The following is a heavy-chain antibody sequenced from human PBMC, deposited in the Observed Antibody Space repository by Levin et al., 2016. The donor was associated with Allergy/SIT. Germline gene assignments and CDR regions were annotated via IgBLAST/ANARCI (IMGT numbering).Heavy chain of an antibody. CDR2: ISGSGGST. Sequence: GESLKISCAASGFTFSSYAMSWVRQAPGKGLEWVSAISGSGGSTYYADSVKGRFTISRDNSKNTLYLQMNSLRAEDTAVYYCAKVSRWFGELLSLYFDYWGQGTLVTVSS. D-gene: IGHD3-10*01. J-gene: IGHJ4*02. CDR1: GFTFSSYA. V-gene: IGHV3-23*01. CDR3: AKVSRWFGELLSLYFDY.